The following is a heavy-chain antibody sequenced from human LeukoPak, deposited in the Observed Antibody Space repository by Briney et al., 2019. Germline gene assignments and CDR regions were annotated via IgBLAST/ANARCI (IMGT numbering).Heavy chain of an antibody. V-gene: IGHV4-34*01. D-gene: IGHD6-13*01. CDR3: ARSGYGSSWYFDY. J-gene: IGHJ4*02. CDR2: INHSGST. CDR1: GGSFSGYY. Sequence: SETLSLTCAVYGGSFSGYYWSWIRQPPGKGLEWIGEINHSGSTNYNPSLKSRVTISVDTSKNQFSLKLSSMTAADTAVYYCARSGYGSSWYFDYWGQGTLVTVSS.